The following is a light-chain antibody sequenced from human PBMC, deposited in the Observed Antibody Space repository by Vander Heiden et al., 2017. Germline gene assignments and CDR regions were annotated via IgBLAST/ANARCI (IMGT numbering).Light chain of an antibody. CDR1: SSDVGGYNY. V-gene: IGLV2-14*03. CDR3: SAYTSSHTLV. J-gene: IGLJ3*02. CDR2: DVS. Sequence: QSALPQPASVSGTPGKSITISCTGTSSDVGGYNYVSWDQQRPGKAPELMIYDVSTRPSGVSNRFSGSKSGNTASLTISGLQAEDEADYYCSAYTSSHTLVFGGGTKLTVL.